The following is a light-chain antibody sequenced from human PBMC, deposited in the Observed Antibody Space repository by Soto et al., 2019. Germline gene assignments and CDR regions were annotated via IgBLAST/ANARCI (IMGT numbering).Light chain of an antibody. J-gene: IGLJ1*01. V-gene: IGLV2-23*02. CDR2: EVN. Sequence: QSALTQPASVSGSPGQSITISCTGTSSDIGTYNLVSWYQQHPGKAPKLMIYEVNKRPSGVSDRFSGSKSGNTASLTFSGLQAEDEADYYCCSYAGSSTLYVFGTGTKVTVL. CDR1: SSDIGTYNL. CDR3: CSYAGSSTLYV.